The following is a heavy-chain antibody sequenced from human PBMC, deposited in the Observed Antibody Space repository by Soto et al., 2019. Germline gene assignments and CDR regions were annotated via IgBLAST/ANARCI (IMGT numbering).Heavy chain of an antibody. CDR1: GFTFSSYG. J-gene: IGHJ4*02. CDR3: AALYCSAGSCNNFDY. Sequence: QVQLVESGGGVVQPGRSLRLSCAASGFTFSSYGMHWVRQAPGKGLEWVAVISYDGSNKYYADSVKGRFTISRDNSKNTLYLQMNSLRAEDTAVYYCAALYCSAGSCNNFDYWGQGTLVTVSS. D-gene: IGHD2-15*01. CDR2: ISYDGSNK. V-gene: IGHV3-30*03.